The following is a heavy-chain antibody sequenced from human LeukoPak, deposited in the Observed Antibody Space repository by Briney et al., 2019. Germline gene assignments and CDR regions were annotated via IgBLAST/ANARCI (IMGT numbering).Heavy chain of an antibody. Sequence: SVKVSCKASGGTFSSYAISWVRRAPGQGLEWMGGIIPIFGTANYAQKFQGRVTITADESTSTAYMELSSLRSEDTAVYYCARDPYGGNHEDYWGQGTLVTVSS. V-gene: IGHV1-69*13. D-gene: IGHD4-23*01. CDR1: GGTFSSYA. CDR2: IIPIFGTA. CDR3: ARDPYGGNHEDY. J-gene: IGHJ4*02.